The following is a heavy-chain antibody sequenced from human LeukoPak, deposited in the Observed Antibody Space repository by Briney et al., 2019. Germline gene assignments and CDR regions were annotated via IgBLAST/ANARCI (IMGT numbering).Heavy chain of an antibody. CDR2: IKSKTDGGTT. CDR1: GFTFSNAW. D-gene: IGHD3-10*01. Sequence: KAGGSLRLSCAASGFTFSNAWMTWVRQAPGKGLEWLGRIKSKTDGGTTDYAAPVKDRFTISRDDSKNTLYLQMNSLKTEDTAVYYRILGLEFRGVNTPYYWGQGTLVTVSS. J-gene: IGHJ4*02. V-gene: IGHV3-15*01. CDR3: ILGLEFRGVNTPYY.